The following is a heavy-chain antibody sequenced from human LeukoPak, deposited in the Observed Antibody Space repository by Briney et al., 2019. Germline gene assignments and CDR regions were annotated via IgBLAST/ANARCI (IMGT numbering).Heavy chain of an antibody. V-gene: IGHV4-59*01. CDR2: IYCSGNT. D-gene: IGHD6-25*01. CDR3: ARGGPWFDP. Sequence: SETLSLTCTVAGDSISSYYWSWIRQPPGKGLEWIGYIYCSGNTKYNPSLKSRVTISVDTSKNQISLKLNSVTAADTAVYYCARGGPWFDPWGQGTLVTVSS. J-gene: IGHJ5*02. CDR1: GDSISSYY.